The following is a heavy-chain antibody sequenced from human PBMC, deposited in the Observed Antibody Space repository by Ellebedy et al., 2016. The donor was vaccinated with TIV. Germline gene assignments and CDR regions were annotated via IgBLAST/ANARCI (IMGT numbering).Heavy chain of an antibody. J-gene: IGHJ4*02. CDR3: ARGAPGGDQWELLRY. V-gene: IGHV3-11*06. CDR2: ISPTNLYS. D-gene: IGHD1-26*01. Sequence: GESLKISCTASGFIFGDYYMNWIRQAPGKGLELISYISPTNLYSNYADSVKGRFTISRDNSKNTLYVQMNSLRGEDTAVYYCARGAPGGDQWELLRYWGQGTLVTVSS. CDR1: GFIFGDYY.